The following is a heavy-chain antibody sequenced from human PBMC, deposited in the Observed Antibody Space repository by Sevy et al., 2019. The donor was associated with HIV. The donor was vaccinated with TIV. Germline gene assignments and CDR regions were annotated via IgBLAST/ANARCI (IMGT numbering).Heavy chain of an antibody. CDR1: GYTFTGYY. CDR3: AALRIVVVPAARADGMDV. J-gene: IGHJ6*02. D-gene: IGHD2-2*01. CDR2: INPNSGGT. Sequence: ASVKVSCKASGYTFTGYYMHWVRQAPGQGLEWMGWINPNSGGTNYAQKFQGRVTMTRDTSISTAYMELSRLRSDDTAVYYCAALRIVVVPAARADGMDVWGQGTTVTVSS. V-gene: IGHV1-2*02.